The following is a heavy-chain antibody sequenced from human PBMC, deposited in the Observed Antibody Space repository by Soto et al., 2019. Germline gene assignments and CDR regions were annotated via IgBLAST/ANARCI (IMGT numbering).Heavy chain of an antibody. CDR3: AGGGVRGVITRTRDYYGMDV. D-gene: IGHD3-10*01. J-gene: IGHJ6*02. Sequence: EFLKISRKGFGYSFTSYWIGWGRQMPGKGLGGMGIIYPGDSDTRYSPSFQGQVTISADKSISTAYLQWSSLKASDTAMYYCAGGGVRGVITRTRDYYGMDVWGQGTTVTVSS. V-gene: IGHV5-51*01. CDR2: IYPGDSDT. CDR1: GYSFTSYW.